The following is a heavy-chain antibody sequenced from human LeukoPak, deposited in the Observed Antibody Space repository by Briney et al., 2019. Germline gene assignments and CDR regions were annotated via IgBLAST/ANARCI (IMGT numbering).Heavy chain of an antibody. J-gene: IGHJ5*02. V-gene: IGHV1-18*01. CDR3: AREGGIAAAGRNNWFDP. CDR1: GYTFTSYD. Sequence: ASVKVSCKASGYTFTSYDINWVRQATGQGLEWMGWISAYNGNTNYAQKLQGRVTMTTDTSTSTAYMELRSLRSDDTAVYYCAREGGIAAAGRNNWFDPWGQGTLVTVSS. CDR2: ISAYNGNT. D-gene: IGHD6-13*01.